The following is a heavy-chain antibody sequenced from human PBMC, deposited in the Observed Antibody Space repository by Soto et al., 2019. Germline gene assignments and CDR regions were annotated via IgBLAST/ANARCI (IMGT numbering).Heavy chain of an antibody. J-gene: IGHJ4*02. CDR2: TYYRSKWYN. Sequence: SQTLSLTCAISGDSVSSNSAAWTWIRQSPSSGLAWLGRTYYRSKWYNDYAVSVKSRITINPDTSKNQFSLQLNSVTPEDTAVYYCARGYDSSGYYPALFDYWGQGTRVTVSS. CDR1: GDSVSSNSAA. CDR3: ARGYDSSGYYPALFDY. D-gene: IGHD3-22*01. V-gene: IGHV6-1*01.